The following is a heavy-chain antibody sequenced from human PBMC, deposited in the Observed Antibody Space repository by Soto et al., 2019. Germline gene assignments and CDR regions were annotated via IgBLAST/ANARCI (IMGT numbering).Heavy chain of an antibody. V-gene: IGHV1-69*02. CDR2: IIPILGIA. CDR3: ARGHSSSPPYYPIGY. Sequence: SVKVSCKASGGTFSSYTISWVRQAPGQGLEWMGRIIPILGIANYAQKFQGRVTITADKSTSTAYMELSSLRSEDTAVYYCARGHSSSPPYYPIGYWGQGTLVTVSS. D-gene: IGHD3-22*01. J-gene: IGHJ4*02. CDR1: GGTFSSYT.